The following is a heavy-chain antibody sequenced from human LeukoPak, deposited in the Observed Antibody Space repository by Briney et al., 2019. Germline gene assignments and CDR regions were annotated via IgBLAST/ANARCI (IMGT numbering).Heavy chain of an antibody. CDR2: ISGNSYHI. CDR3: ARYSATGTTARDF. CDR1: GFTFSTYS. Sequence: GGSLRLSCAASGFTFSTYSMTWVRQAPGKGLEWVSSISGNSYHIFYADSVQGRFTISRDNAKNSLYLQMNSLRAEDTAVYYCARYSATGTTARDFWGQGTLVTVSS. D-gene: IGHD4-17*01. V-gene: IGHV3-21*01. J-gene: IGHJ4*02.